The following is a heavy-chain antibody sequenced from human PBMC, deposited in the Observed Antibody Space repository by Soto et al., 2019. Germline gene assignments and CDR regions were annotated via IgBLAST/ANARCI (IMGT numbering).Heavy chain of an antibody. J-gene: IGHJ3*02. CDR2: INAGNGNT. CDR3: ARLGRGDAFDI. CDR1: GYTFTSYA. D-gene: IGHD3-16*01. V-gene: IGHV1-3*01. Sequence: EASVKVSCKASGYTFTSYAMHWVRQAPGQRLEWMGWINAGNGNTKYSQKFQGRVTITRDTSASTAYMELSSLRSEDTAVYYCARLGRGDAFDIWGQGTMVTVSS.